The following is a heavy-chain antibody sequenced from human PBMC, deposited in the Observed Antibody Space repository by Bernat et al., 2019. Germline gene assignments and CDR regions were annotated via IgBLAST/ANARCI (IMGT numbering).Heavy chain of an antibody. V-gene: IGHV3-48*03. CDR2: ISSSGSTI. D-gene: IGHD5-12*01. J-gene: IGHJ3*02. CDR1: GFTFSSYE. Sequence: EVQLVESGGGLVQPGGSLRLSCAASGFTFSSYEMNWVRQAPGKGLEWVSYISSSGSTIYYADSVKGRFTISRDNAKNSLYLQMNSLRAEDTAVYYCASMGGYDSADAFDIWAKGQWSPSLQ. CDR3: ASMGGYDSADAFDI.